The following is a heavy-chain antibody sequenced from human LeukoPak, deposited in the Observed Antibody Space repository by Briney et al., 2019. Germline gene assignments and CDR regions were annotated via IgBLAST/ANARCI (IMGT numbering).Heavy chain of an antibody. CDR2: INPNSGGT. V-gene: IGHV1-2*02. D-gene: IGHD2-15*01. Sequence: ASVKVSCKASGYTFTGYYMHWVRQAPGQGLEWMGWINPNSGGTNYAQKFQGRVTMTRDTSISTAYMELRSLRSDDTAVYYCARDLDAGYCSGGSCYSGYWGQGTLVTVSS. CDR3: ARDLDAGYCSGGSCYSGY. J-gene: IGHJ4*02. CDR1: GYTFTGYY.